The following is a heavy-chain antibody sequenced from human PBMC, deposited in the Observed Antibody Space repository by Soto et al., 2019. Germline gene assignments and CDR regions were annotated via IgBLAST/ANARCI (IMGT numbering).Heavy chain of an antibody. CDR2: INAGNGNT. CDR1: GYTSTSYA. Sequence: GASVKVSCKASGYTSTSYAMHWVRQAPGQRLEWMGWINAGNGNTKYSQKFQGRVTITRDTSASTAYMELSSLRSEDTAVYYCAREVVLRYFDWFPHNPGWFDPWGQGTLVTVSS. D-gene: IGHD3-9*01. J-gene: IGHJ5*02. CDR3: AREVVLRYFDWFPHNPGWFDP. V-gene: IGHV1-3*01.